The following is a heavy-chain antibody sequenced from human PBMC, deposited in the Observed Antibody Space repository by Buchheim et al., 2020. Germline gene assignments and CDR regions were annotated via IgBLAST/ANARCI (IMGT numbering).Heavy chain of an antibody. Sequence: EVQILESGGSLVQPGGSLRLSCAASGFTFSNYAMNWVRQAPGKGLEWVSHVSGGGTTTYYATSVKGRFTISRDNSKNMVHLQMNSLRAEDTALYFCAKSRSYSNYDFYFYAMDVWGQGTT. V-gene: IGHV3-23*03. J-gene: IGHJ6*02. CDR3: AKSRSYSNYDFYFYAMDV. D-gene: IGHD4-11*01. CDR2: VSGGGTTT. CDR1: GFTFSNYA.